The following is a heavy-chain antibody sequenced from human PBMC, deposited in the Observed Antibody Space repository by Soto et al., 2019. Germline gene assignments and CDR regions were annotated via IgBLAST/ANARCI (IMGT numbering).Heavy chain of an antibody. V-gene: IGHV2-70*01. J-gene: IGHJ5*02. D-gene: IGHD1-1*01. CDR2: IDWDDDK. CDR3: ARSLRPDWYNWNDAGNWFDP. Sequence: SGPTLVNPTQTLTLTCTFSGFSLSTSGMCVSWIRQPPGKALEWLAHIDWDDDKYYSTSLKTRLTISKDTSKNQVVLTMTNMDPVDTATYYCARSLRPDWYNWNDAGNWFDPWGQGTLVTVSS. CDR1: GFSLSTSGMC.